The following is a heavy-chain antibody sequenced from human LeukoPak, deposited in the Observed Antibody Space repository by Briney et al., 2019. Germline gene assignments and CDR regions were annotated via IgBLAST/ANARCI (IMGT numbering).Heavy chain of an antibody. D-gene: IGHD2-15*01. CDR3: ARDMGPFGGSPGAD. V-gene: IGHV3-74*01. Sequence: GGSLRLSCDASGFMFSNYWMHWVRQGPGKGLEWVSCIKTDGSETSYADSVKGRFTISRDNAKNTLYLQMDSLRDDDTAVYFCARDMGPFGGSPGADWGQGTLVIVSS. CDR1: GFMFSNYW. J-gene: IGHJ4*02. CDR2: IKTDGSET.